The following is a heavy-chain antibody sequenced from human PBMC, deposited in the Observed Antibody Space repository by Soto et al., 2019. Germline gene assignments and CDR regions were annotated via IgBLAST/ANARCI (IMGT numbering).Heavy chain of an antibody. CDR3: ARQAPPPYSSGWPGWLDP. D-gene: IGHD6-19*01. J-gene: IGHJ5*02. CDR2: IYYSGST. V-gene: IGHV4-39*01. Sequence: SETLSLTCTVSGGSISSSSYYWGWIRQPPGKGLEWIGSIYYSGSTYYNPSLKSRVTIPVDTSKNQFSLKLSSVTAADTAVYYCARQAPPPYSSGWPGWLDPWGQGTLVTVYS. CDR1: GGSISSSSYY.